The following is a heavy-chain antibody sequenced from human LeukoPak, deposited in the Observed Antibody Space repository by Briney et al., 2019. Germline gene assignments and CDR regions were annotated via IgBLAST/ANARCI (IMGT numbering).Heavy chain of an antibody. CDR2: IYHSGST. J-gene: IGHJ4*02. CDR1: GGSISSGGYY. V-gene: IGHV4-30-2*01. D-gene: IGHD3-3*01. CDR3: ARDPSYDFWSGLPGYYFDY. Sequence: SQTLSLTCTVSGGSISSGGYYWSWIRQPPGKGLEWIGYIYHSGSTCYNPSLKSRVTISVDRSKNQFSLKLSSVTAADTAVYYCARDPSYDFWSGLPGYYFDYWGQGTLVTVSS.